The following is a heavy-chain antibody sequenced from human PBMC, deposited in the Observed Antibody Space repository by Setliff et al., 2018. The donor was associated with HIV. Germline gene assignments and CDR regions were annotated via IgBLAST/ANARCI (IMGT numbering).Heavy chain of an antibody. J-gene: IGHJ5*02. CDR1: GGSFGVYR. Sequence: SETLSLTCPISGGSFGVYRWSWIRQSAGRGLEWIGRIDSSGTTDYKPSLKGRVAISVDTSRNQFSLMVTFVTAADTAVYFCARDRHSSGLGSYGPWGPGILVTVSS. CDR2: IDSSGTT. V-gene: IGHV4-4*07. D-gene: IGHD3-10*01. CDR3: ARDRHSSGLGSYGP.